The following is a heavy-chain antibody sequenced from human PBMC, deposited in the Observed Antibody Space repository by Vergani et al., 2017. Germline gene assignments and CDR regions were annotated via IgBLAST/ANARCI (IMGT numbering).Heavy chain of an antibody. CDR3: AKHFRGWGIDY. CDR1: GFTFNQYD. J-gene: IGHJ4*02. D-gene: IGHD3-16*01. V-gene: IGHV3-30*02. CDR2: IQFDGSNQ. Sequence: VQLLESGGGLVQPGGSLRLSCAASGFTFNQYDMQWIRQGPGKGLEFVAFIQFDGSNQYYADSVKGRFTLSRDFSKNTLYLQMNSLRTDDTATYYCAKHFRGWGIDYWGQGTQVIVSS.